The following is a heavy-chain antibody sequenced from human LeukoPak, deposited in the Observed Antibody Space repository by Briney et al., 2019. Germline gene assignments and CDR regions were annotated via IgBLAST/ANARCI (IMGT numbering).Heavy chain of an antibody. J-gene: IGHJ6*03. CDR3: AREERYFDWLLDYYYYYYMDV. Sequence: PGGALRLSCAASGFTVSSNYMSWVRQAPGKGLEWVSRINSDGSSTSYADSVKDRFTISRDNAKNTLYLQMNSLRAEDTAVYYCAREERYFDWLLDYYYYYYMDVWGKGTTVTISS. CDR1: GFTVSSNY. V-gene: IGHV3-74*01. CDR2: INSDGSST. D-gene: IGHD3-9*01.